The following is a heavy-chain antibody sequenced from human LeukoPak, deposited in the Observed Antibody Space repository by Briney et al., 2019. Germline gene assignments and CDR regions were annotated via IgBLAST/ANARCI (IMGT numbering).Heavy chain of an antibody. J-gene: IGHJ3*02. V-gene: IGHV3-48*04. CDR2: ISSSSSTI. CDR3: ARETDDFWSGYYPRGAFDI. D-gene: IGHD3-3*01. CDR1: GFTFSSYS. Sequence: PRGSLRLSCAASGFTFSSYSMNWVRQAPGKGLEWVSYISSSSSTIYYADSVKGRFTISRDNAKNSLYLQMNSLRAEDTAVYYCARETDDFWSGYYPRGAFDIWGQGTMVIVSS.